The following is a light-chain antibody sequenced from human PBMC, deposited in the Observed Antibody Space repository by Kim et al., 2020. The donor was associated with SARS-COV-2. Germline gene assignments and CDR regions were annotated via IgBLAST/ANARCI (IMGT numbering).Light chain of an antibody. CDR3: QQFNNYTHGFT. CDR1: QGISSA. Sequence: GDRVTITCRASQGISSALAWYQQKPGKAPKLLIYDASSLESGVPSRFSGSGSGTDFTLTISSLQPEDFATYYCQQFNNYTHGFTFGPGT. J-gene: IGKJ3*01. CDR2: DAS. V-gene: IGKV1D-13*01.